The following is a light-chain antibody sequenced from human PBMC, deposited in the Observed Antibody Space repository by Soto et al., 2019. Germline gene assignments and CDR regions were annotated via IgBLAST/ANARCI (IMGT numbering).Light chain of an antibody. J-gene: IGLJ2*01. CDR3: SSYTSTNTLL. CDR2: EVS. CDR1: SSDVGGYKY. Sequence: QSALTQPASMSGSPGQSITISCTGTSSDVGGYKYVSWYQQHPGKAPKLMIFEVSNRPSGVSNRFSGSKSGNTASLTISGLQAEDEADYYCSSYTSTNTLLFGGGTKLTVL. V-gene: IGLV2-14*01.